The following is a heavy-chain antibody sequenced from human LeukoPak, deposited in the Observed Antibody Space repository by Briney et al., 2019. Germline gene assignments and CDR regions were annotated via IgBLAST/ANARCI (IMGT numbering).Heavy chain of an antibody. V-gene: IGHV3-7*01. CDR3: ANFRVWFGELFPGTDY. J-gene: IGHJ4*02. Sequence: PGGSLRLSCAASGFTFSSYWMSWVRQAPGKGLEWVANIKQDGSEKYYVDSVKGRFTISRDNAKNSLYLQMNSLRAEDTAVYYCANFRVWFGELFPGTDYWGQGTLVTVSS. D-gene: IGHD3-10*01. CDR2: IKQDGSEK. CDR1: GFTFSSYW.